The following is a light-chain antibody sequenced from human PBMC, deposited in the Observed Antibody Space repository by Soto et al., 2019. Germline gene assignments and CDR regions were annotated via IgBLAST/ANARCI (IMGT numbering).Light chain of an antibody. J-gene: IGKJ1*01. CDR3: QHYNDASPPWT. CDR1: QTISNW. Sequence: DIQMTQSPSTLPASAGDRVTITCRASQTISNWLAWYQQKPGKAPKLLIFDASNLESGVPSRFSGSGFGTEFTLTISSLQPDDFATYYCQHYNDASPPWTFGQGTKVEVK. V-gene: IGKV1-5*01. CDR2: DAS.